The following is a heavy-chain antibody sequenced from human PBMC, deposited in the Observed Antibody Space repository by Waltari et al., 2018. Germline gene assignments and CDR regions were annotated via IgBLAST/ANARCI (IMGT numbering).Heavy chain of an antibody. CDR3: ARGAVPAAIAY. CDR1: GFTFSSYA. Sequence: QVQLVESGGGVVQPGRSLRLSCAASGFTFSSYAMHWVRQAPGKGLEWVAVISYDGSNKYYADSVKGRFTISRDNSKNTLYLQMNSLRAEDTAVYYCARGAVPAAIAYWGQGTLVTVSS. V-gene: IGHV3-30-3*01. D-gene: IGHD2-2*01. CDR2: ISYDGSNK. J-gene: IGHJ4*02.